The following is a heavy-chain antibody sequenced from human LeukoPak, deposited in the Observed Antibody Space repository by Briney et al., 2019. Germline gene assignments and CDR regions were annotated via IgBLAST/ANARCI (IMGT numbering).Heavy chain of an antibody. CDR2: IKQDGSEK. V-gene: IGHV3-7*01. D-gene: IGHD3-3*01. Sequence: GGSLRISCAASGFTSSSYWMSWVRQAPGKGLEWVANIKQDGSEKYYVDSVKGRFTISRDNAKNSLYLQMNSLRVEDTAVYYCARDSGDFWSGPYWGQGTLVTVSS. CDR1: GFTSSSYW. J-gene: IGHJ4*02. CDR3: ARDSGDFWSGPY.